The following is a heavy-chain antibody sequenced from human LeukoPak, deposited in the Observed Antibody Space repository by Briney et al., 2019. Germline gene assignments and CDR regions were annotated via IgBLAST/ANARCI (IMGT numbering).Heavy chain of an antibody. CDR3: ARGDQWLDQ. Sequence: SETLSLTCTVSGASISTINRFWDWIRQPPGKGLEWIGTIHYTGSTYYSPSLKSRVALSVDTSKNQFSLQLNSVLPEDTAVYYCARGDQWLDQWGQGALVTVSS. CDR1: GASISTINRF. J-gene: IGHJ4*02. V-gene: IGHV4-39*01. D-gene: IGHD6-19*01. CDR2: IHYTGST.